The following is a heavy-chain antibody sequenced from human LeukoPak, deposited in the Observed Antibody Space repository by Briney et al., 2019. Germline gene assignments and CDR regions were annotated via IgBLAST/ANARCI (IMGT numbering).Heavy chain of an antibody. J-gene: IGHJ6*04. V-gene: IGHV4-59*01. CDR1: GGSISSYY. CDR2: IYYTGST. CDR3: ARGHYGSGSYYMDV. D-gene: IGHD3-10*01. Sequence: PSETLSLTCTVSGGSISSYYWSWIRLPPGKGLEWIGYIYYTGSTNNNPSLNSRGTISVDTSKNQFSLKLSSVTAADTAVYYCARGHYGSGSYYMDVWGKGPRSPSPQ.